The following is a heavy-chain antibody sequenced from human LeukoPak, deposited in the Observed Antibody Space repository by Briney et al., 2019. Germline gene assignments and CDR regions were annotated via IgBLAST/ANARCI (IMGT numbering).Heavy chain of an antibody. CDR3: ARSSEDAFDI. D-gene: IGHD6-25*01. J-gene: IGHJ3*02. Sequence: SETLSLTCTVSGGSISSYYWSWIRQPPGKGLEWIGYIYYSGSTNYNPSLKSRVTISVDTSKNQFSLKLSSVTAADTAVYYCARSSEDAFDIWGQGTMVTVSS. CDR1: GGSISSYY. V-gene: IGHV4-59*01. CDR2: IYYSGST.